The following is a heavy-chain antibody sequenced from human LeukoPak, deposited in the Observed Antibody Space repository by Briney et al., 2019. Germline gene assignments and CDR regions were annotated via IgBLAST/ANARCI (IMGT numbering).Heavy chain of an antibody. J-gene: IGHJ6*02. D-gene: IGHD5-18*01. CDR2: ISGSGGST. Sequence: GGSLRLSCAASGFTFSSYAMSWVRQAPGKGLEWVSAISGSGGSTYYADSVKGRFTISRDNSKNTLYLQMNSLRAEDTAVYYCAKTPRDAAMAHYYYYGMDVWGQGTTVTVSS. V-gene: IGHV3-23*01. CDR1: GFTFSSYA. CDR3: AKTPRDAAMAHYYYYGMDV.